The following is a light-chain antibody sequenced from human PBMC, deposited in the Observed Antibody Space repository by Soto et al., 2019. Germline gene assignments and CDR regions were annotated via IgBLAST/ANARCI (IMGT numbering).Light chain of an antibody. CDR3: TSYAGSNIWV. CDR2: EVT. Sequence: QSALTQPASASGSPGQSVTISCTGTSSDVGANNYVSWYQQYPGKAPKLMIYEVTKRPSGVPDRFSGSKSDKTASLTVSGLQPEDEADYYCTSYAGSNIWVFGGGTKLTVL. J-gene: IGLJ3*02. V-gene: IGLV2-8*01. CDR1: SSDVGANNY.